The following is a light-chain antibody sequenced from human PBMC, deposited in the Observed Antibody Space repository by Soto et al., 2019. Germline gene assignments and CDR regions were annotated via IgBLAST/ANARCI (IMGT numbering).Light chain of an antibody. CDR2: TNN. J-gene: IGLJ3*02. Sequence: QSVLTQPPSVSGTPGQGVTISCSGSTSNIGNNYVFWYQQVPGTAPKLLIHTNNRRPSGVPDRFSASKSAATASLAISRLRSEDEADYYCAVWEDHLRGLGVFGQGTK. CDR1: TSNIGNNY. CDR3: AVWEDHLRGLGV. V-gene: IGLV1-47*02.